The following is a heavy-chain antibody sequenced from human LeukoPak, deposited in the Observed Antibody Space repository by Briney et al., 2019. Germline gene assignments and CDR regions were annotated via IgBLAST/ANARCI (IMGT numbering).Heavy chain of an antibody. D-gene: IGHD6-6*01. J-gene: IGHJ6*03. CDR3: ARGHDSSSPGLYYYYYMDV. CDR1: GGTFSSYA. CDR2: IIPIFGTA. Sequence: SVKVSCKASGGTFSSYAISWVRQAPGQGLEWMGGIIPIFGTANYAQKFQGRVTITTDESTSTAYMELSSLRSEDTAVYYCARGHDSSSPGLYYYYYMDVWGKGTTVTVSS. V-gene: IGHV1-69*05.